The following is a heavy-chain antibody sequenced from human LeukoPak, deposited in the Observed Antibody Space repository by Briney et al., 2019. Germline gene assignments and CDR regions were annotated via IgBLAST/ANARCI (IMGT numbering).Heavy chain of an antibody. D-gene: IGHD3-22*01. CDR3: ARAFSYYYDSSGYYNI. J-gene: IGHJ3*02. Sequence: GGSLRLSCAASGFTFSDYYMSWIRQAPGKGLEWVSYISSSGSTIYYADSVKGRFTISRDNAKNSLYLQMNSLRAEDTAVYYCARAFSYYYDSSGYYNIWGQGTMVTVSS. V-gene: IGHV3-11*04. CDR1: GFTFSDYY. CDR2: ISSSGSTI.